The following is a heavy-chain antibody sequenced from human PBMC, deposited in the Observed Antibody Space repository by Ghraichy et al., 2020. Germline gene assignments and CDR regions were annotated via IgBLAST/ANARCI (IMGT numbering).Heavy chain of an antibody. J-gene: IGHJ4*02. V-gene: IGHV4-59*01. CDR3: ARGHWTSEGIAAAGIADY. CDR2: IYYSGST. D-gene: IGHD6-13*01. Sequence: SETLSLTCAVYGGSFSGYYWSWIRQPPGKGLEWIGYIYYSGSTNYNPSLKSRVTISVDTSKNQFSLKLSSVTAADTAVYYCARGHWTSEGIAAAGIADYWGQGTLVTVSS. CDR1: GGSFSGYY.